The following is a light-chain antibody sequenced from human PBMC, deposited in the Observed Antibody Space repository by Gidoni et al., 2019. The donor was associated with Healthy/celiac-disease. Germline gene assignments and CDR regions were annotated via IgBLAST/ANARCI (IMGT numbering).Light chain of an antibody. Sequence: DIQLTQSPSFLSASVGDRVTITCRASQGISSYLAWYQQKTGKAPKLLIYAASTLQSGVPSRFSGSGSGTEFTLTISSLQPEDFATYYCQQLNSYSFTFXPXTKVDIK. J-gene: IGKJ3*01. CDR1: QGISSY. CDR2: AAS. CDR3: QQLNSYSFT. V-gene: IGKV1-9*01.